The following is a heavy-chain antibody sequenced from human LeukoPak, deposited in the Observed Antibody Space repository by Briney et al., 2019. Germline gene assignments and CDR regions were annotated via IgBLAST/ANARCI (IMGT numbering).Heavy chain of an antibody. CDR1: GRSFRGYY. CDR3: GGWVYYYYGMDV. Sequence: PSETLSLTCALYGRSFRGYYWSWIRQPPGKGLEGIGEIRHSGSTNYNPSLKSRVTISVDTSKTQFSLKLSSVTAADTAVYYCGGWVYYYYGMDVWGQGTTVTVSS. V-gene: IGHV4-34*01. D-gene: IGHD6-19*01. J-gene: IGHJ6*02. CDR2: IRHSGST.